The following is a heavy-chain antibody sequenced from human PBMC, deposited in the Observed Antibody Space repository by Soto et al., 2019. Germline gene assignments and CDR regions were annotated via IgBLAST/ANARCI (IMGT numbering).Heavy chain of an antibody. J-gene: IGHJ4*02. D-gene: IGHD2-2*03. Sequence: QITLKESGPTLVKPTQTLTLTCTVSGFSVTSSGVAVGWIRQPPGKALEWLALIYWDDDKRYSPSLKNRLTFSRDTSKNQVVLTMTNMAPVDTGTYYCARGGSSINPGYDNWGQGTLVTVSS. CDR2: IYWDDDK. V-gene: IGHV2-5*02. CDR1: GFSVTSSGVA. CDR3: ARGGSSINPGYDN.